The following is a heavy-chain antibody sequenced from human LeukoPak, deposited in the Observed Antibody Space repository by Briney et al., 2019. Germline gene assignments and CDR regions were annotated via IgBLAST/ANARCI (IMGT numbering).Heavy chain of an antibody. Sequence: GGSLRLSCAASGFTFSSYSMNWVRQAPGKGLKWVSSISSSSSYIYYADSVKGRFTISRDNAKNSLYLQMNSLRAEDTAVYYCARAYYYDSSGYYPGVAFDIWGQGTMVTVSS. CDR1: GFTFSSYS. D-gene: IGHD3-22*01. CDR2: ISSSSSYI. V-gene: IGHV3-21*01. J-gene: IGHJ3*02. CDR3: ARAYYYDSSGYYPGVAFDI.